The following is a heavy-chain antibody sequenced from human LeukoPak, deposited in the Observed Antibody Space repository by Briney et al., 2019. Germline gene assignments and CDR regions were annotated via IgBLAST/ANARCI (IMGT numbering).Heavy chain of an antibody. D-gene: IGHD3-3*01. J-gene: IGHJ6*03. CDR1: GGSITTESYY. Sequence: SETLSLTCTLSGGSITTESYYWAWIRQPPGKGLDWIGSVFHSGHTYYNPSLKSRVTISVDRSKTQFSLMLGSVTAADTAMYYCARANYDFWSRLDPHYYYMDIWGTGTAVTASS. CDR2: VFHSGHT. V-gene: IGHV4-39*01. CDR3: ARANYDFWSRLDPHYYYMDI.